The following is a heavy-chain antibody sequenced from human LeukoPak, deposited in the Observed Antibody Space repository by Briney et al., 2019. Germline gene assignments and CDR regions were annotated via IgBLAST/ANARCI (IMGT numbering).Heavy chain of an antibody. CDR1: GYTFSNYG. J-gene: IGHJ5*02. Sequence: ASVKVSCKASGYTFSNYGLSWVRQAPGQGLEWMGWISGYNGHTSYPQKFQGRVIMTTNTSASTAYMELSSLRSEDTAVYYCARVPMGILSGSYSWFDPWGQGTLVTVSS. CDR2: ISGYNGHT. D-gene: IGHD1-26*01. V-gene: IGHV1-18*01. CDR3: ARVPMGILSGSYSWFDP.